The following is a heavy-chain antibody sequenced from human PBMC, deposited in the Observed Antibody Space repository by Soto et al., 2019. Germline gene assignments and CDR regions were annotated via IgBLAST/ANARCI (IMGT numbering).Heavy chain of an antibody. Sequence: QLHLVQSGAVVKKPGASVTVSCSASGYPVTAYYMHWVRQAPGRGLEWMGGINPATGAAKYTQTFQGRVNMTRGTSPRTGFRELSGLTSEDSAVFFCARGGGVGVAGSAAFDMWGQGTLVTVSS. CDR1: GYPVTAYY. D-gene: IGHD3-3*01. CDR3: ARGGGVGVAGSAAFDM. V-gene: IGHV1-2*02. J-gene: IGHJ3*02. CDR2: INPATGAA.